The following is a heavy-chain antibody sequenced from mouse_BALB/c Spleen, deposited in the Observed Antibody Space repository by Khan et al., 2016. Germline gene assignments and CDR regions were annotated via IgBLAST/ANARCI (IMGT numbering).Heavy chain of an antibody. CDR2: INTYSGES. D-gene: IGHD1-1*01. CDR3: ARYRYYYGSSSYFAV. CDR1: GYTFTNYG. Sequence: QSQLVQAGPELKKPGKTVKISCKASGYTFTNYGMNWVKQAPGKGLKWMGWINTYSGESTYADDFKGRFAFSLETSANTAYLQMNNLKNEDTATYFCARYRYYYGSSSYFAVWGAGTTVTVSS. J-gene: IGHJ1*01. V-gene: IGHV9-3-1*01.